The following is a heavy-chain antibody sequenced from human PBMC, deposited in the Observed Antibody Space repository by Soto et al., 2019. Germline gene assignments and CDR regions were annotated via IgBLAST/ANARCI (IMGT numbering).Heavy chain of an antibody. CDR1: GFTFSSYG. CDR3: AKVYYDSSGYHLSLDY. V-gene: IGHV3-30*18. D-gene: IGHD3-22*01. CDR2: ISYDGSNK. Sequence: GGSLRLSCAASGFTFSSYGMHWVRQAPGKGLEWVAVISYDGSNKYYADSVKGRFTISRDNSKNTLYLQMNSLRAEDTAVYYCAKVYYDSSGYHLSLDYWGQGTLVTVSS. J-gene: IGHJ4*02.